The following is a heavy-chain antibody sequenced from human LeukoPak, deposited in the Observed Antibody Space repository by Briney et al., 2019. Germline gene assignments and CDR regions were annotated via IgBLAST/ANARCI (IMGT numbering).Heavy chain of an antibody. CDR2: INPSGGST. V-gene: IGHV1-46*01. J-gene: IGHJ4*02. Sequence: ASVKVSCKASGYTFTSYYMHWVRQAPGQGLEWMGIINPSGGSTSYAQKFQGRVTTTRDTSTSTVYMELSSLRSEDTAVYYCARRSSYDSSVEGAYFDYWGQGTLVTVSS. CDR3: ARRSSYDSSVEGAYFDY. D-gene: IGHD3-22*01. CDR1: GYTFTSYY.